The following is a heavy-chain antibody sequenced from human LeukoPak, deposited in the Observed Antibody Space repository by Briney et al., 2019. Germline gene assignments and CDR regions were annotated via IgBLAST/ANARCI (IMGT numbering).Heavy chain of an antibody. J-gene: IGHJ5*02. CDR3: ARHAAAYYDYVWGSYRLYDH. Sequence: PSETLSLTCTVSGGPISSYYWSWIRQPPGKGLEWIGYIYYSGSTNYNPSLKSRVTISVDTSKNQFSLKLSSVTAADTAVYYCARHAAAYYDYVWGSYRLYDHWGQGTLVTVSS. V-gene: IGHV4-59*08. CDR2: IYYSGST. CDR1: GGPISSYY. D-gene: IGHD3-16*02.